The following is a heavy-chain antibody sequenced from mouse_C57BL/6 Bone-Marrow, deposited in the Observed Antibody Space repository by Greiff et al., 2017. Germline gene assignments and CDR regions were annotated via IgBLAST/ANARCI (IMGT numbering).Heavy chain of an antibody. CDR3: ASFFFDY. CDR2: ISSGSSTI. V-gene: IGHV5-17*01. CDR1: GFTFSDYG. Sequence: EVKLMESGGGLVKPGGSLKLSCAASGFTFSDYGMHWVRQAPEKGLEWVAYISSGSSTIYYADTVKGRFTISRDNAKNTLCLQMTSLRSEDTAMYYCASFFFDYWGQGTTLTVSS. J-gene: IGHJ2*01.